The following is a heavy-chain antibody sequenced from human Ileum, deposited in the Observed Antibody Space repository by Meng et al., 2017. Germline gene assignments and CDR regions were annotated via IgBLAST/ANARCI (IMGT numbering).Heavy chain of an antibody. Sequence: QLQLQESGPGLVKPSETLSLPCTVSGGSISSSSYYGGWIRQPPGKGLEWIGSIYYSGSTYYNPSLKSRVTISVDTSKNQFSLKLSSVTAADTAVYYCAQPRITMTLGGFRTGWFDPWGQGTLVTVSS. CDR2: IYYSGST. CDR3: AQPRITMTLGGFRTGWFDP. J-gene: IGHJ5*02. V-gene: IGHV4-39*01. CDR1: GGSISSSSYY. D-gene: IGHD3-22*01.